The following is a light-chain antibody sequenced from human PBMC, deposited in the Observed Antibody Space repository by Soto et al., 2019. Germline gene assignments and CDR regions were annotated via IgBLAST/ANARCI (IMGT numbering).Light chain of an antibody. CDR3: QQSYSTPRYT. Sequence: DIQMTQSPSSLSASVGDRVTITCRASQSISSCLNWYQQKPAKAPKLLIYAASSLQSGVPSRFSGSGSGTDFTLTISSLQPEDFATYYCQQSYSTPRYTFGQWTKLEIK. J-gene: IGKJ2*01. CDR2: AAS. V-gene: IGKV1-39*01. CDR1: QSISSC.